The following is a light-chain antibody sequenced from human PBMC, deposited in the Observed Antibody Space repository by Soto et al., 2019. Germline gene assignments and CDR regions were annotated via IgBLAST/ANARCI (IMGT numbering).Light chain of an antibody. CDR1: QSLLHSNGNHY. CDR2: LGS. Sequence: DIVMTQSPLSLPVTPGEPASISGRSSQSLLHSNGNHYLDWYLQKPGQSPQLLIYLGSSRASGVPDRFSGSGSGTDFTLKISRVEADDVGVYYCMQALQNPWTFGQGTKVDIK. CDR3: MQALQNPWT. V-gene: IGKV2-28*01. J-gene: IGKJ1*01.